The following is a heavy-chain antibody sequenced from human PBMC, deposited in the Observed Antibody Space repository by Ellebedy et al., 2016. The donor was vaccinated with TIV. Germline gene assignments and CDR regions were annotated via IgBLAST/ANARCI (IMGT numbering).Heavy chain of an antibody. J-gene: IGHJ4*02. CDR1: GYTFTRYW. V-gene: IGHV5-51*01. D-gene: IGHD6-19*01. Sequence: GESLKISCKGSGYTFTRYWIGWVRQMPGKGLEWMGIIFPVYSDTRYIPSFQGQVTISVDMSINTTYLPWSSLNASDTAMYYCARLGGAYSIALAGVAYWGQGTLVTVSS. CDR3: ARLGGAYSIALAGVAY. CDR2: IFPVYSDT.